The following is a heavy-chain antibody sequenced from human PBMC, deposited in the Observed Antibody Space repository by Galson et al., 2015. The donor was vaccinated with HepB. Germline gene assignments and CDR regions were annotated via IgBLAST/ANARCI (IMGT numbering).Heavy chain of an antibody. CDR1: GFTFSSYW. D-gene: IGHD2-2*01. V-gene: IGHV3-7*01. CDR3: AREGYCSSTSCYEDYYYMDV. CDR2: IKQDGSEK. Sequence: SLRLSCAASGFTFSSYWMSWVRQAPGKGLEWVANIKQDGSEKYYVDSVKGRFTISRDNAKNSLYLQMNSLRAEDTAVYYCAREGYCSSTSCYEDYYYMDVWGKGTTVTVSS. J-gene: IGHJ6*03.